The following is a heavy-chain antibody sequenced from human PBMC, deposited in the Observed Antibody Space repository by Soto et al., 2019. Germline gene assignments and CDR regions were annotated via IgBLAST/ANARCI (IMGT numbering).Heavy chain of an antibody. Sequence: SETLSLTCTVSGGSISSYYWSWIRQPPGKGLEWIGYIYYSGSTNYNPSLKSRVTISVDTSKNQFSLKLSSVTAADTAVYYCARHSLVAEYFDYCGQGTLVTVSS. CDR3: ARHSLVAEYFDY. V-gene: IGHV4-59*08. CDR2: IYYSGST. CDR1: GGSISSYY. J-gene: IGHJ4*02. D-gene: IGHD2-15*01.